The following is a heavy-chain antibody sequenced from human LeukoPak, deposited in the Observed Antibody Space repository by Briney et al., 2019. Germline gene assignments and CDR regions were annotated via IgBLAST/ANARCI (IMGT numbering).Heavy chain of an antibody. CDR1: GGSISSGDYY. Sequence: PSETLSLTCTVSGGSISSGDYYWSWIRQPPGKGLEWIGYIYYSGSTYCNPSLKSRVTISVDTSKNQFSLKLSSVTAADTAVYYCARVMGYVWGSLRAFDIWGQGTMVTVSS. J-gene: IGHJ3*02. CDR3: ARVMGYVWGSLRAFDI. D-gene: IGHD3-16*01. V-gene: IGHV4-30-4*08. CDR2: IYYSGST.